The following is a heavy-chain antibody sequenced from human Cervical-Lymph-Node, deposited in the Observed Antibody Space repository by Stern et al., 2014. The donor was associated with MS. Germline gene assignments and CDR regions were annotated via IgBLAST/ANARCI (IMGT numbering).Heavy chain of an antibody. D-gene: IGHD6-13*01. J-gene: IGHJ5*02. V-gene: IGHV1-69*01. CDR1: GGTFSKFP. CDR2: IFPVFGTP. CDR3: ALSSETSDRWYSLGYDL. Sequence: VKLVESGAEVTKPGSSVKVSCKASGGTFSKFPSSWVRQAPGQGLEGMGGIFPVFGTPTYAQEFRGRVTITADVSTSTVYMELSSLRSDDTAVYYCALSSETSDRWYSLGYDLWGQGTLVTVSS.